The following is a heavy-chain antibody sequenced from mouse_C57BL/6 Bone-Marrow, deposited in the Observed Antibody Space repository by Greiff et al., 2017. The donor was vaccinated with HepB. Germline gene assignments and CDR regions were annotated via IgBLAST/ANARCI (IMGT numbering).Heavy chain of an antibody. Sequence: VQLQQPAAELVKPGASVKLSCKASGYTFTSYWMQWVKQRPGQGLEWIGEFDPSDSYTNYNQKFKGKATLTVDTASSTAYMQLSSLTSEDSAVYYCARITFDVWGTGTTVTVSS. CDR1: GYTFTSYW. CDR3: ARITFDV. V-gene: IGHV1-50*01. D-gene: IGHD1-1*01. CDR2: FDPSDSYT. J-gene: IGHJ1*03.